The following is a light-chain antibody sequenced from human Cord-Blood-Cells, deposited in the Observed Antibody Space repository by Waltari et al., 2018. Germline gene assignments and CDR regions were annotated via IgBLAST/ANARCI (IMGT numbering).Light chain of an antibody. CDR2: EVS. J-gene: IGLJ1*01. CDR3: CSYAGSSTYV. CDR1: HRAVASYNL. V-gene: IGLV2-23*02. Sequence: HSPLTPPPPVPRSPGQSITISCTATHRAVASYNLVSWYQQHPGKAPTLLIYEVSKRPSGVSNRFSGSKSGNTASLTISGLQAEDEADYYCCSYAGSSTYVFGTGTKVTVL.